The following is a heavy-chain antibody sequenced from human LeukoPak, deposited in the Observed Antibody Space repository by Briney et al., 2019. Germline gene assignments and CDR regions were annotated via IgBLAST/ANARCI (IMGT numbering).Heavy chain of an antibody. CDR3: ARIAQQQLVPGAYYYYGMDV. V-gene: IGHV2-70*11. CDR1: GLSLSTSGMC. J-gene: IGHJ6*02. CDR2: IDWDDDK. Sequence: SGPTLTNPTQTRTLTCTFSGLSLSTSGMCVSWIRQPPGKALEWLARIDWDDDKYYSTSLKTRLTISKDTSENQVVLTMTNMNPVDTATYYCARIAQQQLVPGAYYYYGMDVWGQGTTVTVSS. D-gene: IGHD6-13*01.